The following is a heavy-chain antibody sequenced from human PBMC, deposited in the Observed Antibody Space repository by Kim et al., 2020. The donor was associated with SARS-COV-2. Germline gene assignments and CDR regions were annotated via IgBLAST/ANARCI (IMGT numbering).Heavy chain of an antibody. CDR3: ARGWMYPDL. Sequence: GGSLRLSCAGSGFTFSSYWMAWVRQAPGKGLEWVAHIKQDGRETYYVDSVKGRFTISIDNAKNSLHLQMNSLRAEDTALYYCARGWMYPDLWGRGTLVTVSS. D-gene: IGHD6-19*01. CDR2: IKQDGRET. J-gene: IGHJ2*01. CDR1: GFTFSSYW. V-gene: IGHV3-7*03.